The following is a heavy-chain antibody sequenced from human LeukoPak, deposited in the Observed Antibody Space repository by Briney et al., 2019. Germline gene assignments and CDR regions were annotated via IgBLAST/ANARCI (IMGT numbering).Heavy chain of an antibody. CDR1: GYTFTSYG. Sequence: GASVKVSCKASGYTFTSYGISWVRQAPGQGLEWMGWISAYNGNTNYAQKLQGRVTMTTDTSTSTAYMELSSLNSEDTAVYYCARESPSTFYFDHWGQGTLVTVSS. J-gene: IGHJ4*02. CDR3: ARESPSTFYFDH. D-gene: IGHD1-1*01. CDR2: ISAYNGNT. V-gene: IGHV1-18*01.